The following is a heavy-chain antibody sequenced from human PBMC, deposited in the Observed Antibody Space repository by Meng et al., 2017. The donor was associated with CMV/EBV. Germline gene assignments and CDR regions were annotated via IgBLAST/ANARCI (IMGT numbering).Heavy chain of an antibody. CDR2: IYYSGST. CDR3: ARLGSSSSWVLGWFDP. Sequence: YSISSSNWWGWIRQPPGKGLEWIGYIYYSGSTYYNPSLKSRVTMSVDTSKNQFSPKLSSVTAVDTAVYYCARLGSSSSWVLGWFDPWGQGTLVNVSS. D-gene: IGHD6-6*01. V-gene: IGHV4-28*01. CDR1: YSISSSNW. J-gene: IGHJ5*02.